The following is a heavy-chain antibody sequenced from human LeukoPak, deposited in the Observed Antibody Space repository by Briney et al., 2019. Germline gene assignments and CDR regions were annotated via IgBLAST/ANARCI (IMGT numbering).Heavy chain of an antibody. CDR3: ARLRDYYYMDV. CDR1: GYSISSGYY. Sequence: SETLSLTCAVSGYSISSGYYWGWIRQPPGKGLERIGSIYHSGSTYYNPSLKSRVTISVDTSKNQFSLKLSSVTAAGAAVYYCARLRDYYYMDVWGKGTTVTVSS. CDR2: IYHSGST. V-gene: IGHV4-38-2*01. J-gene: IGHJ6*03.